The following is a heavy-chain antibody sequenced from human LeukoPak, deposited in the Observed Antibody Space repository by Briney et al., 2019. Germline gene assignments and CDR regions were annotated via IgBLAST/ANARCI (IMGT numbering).Heavy chain of an antibody. V-gene: IGHV3-23*01. Sequence: GGSLRLSCAASGFTFSSYAMSWVRQAPGEGLEWVSTISGSNGNTHYADSVKGRFTISRDNSKNTLYLQMNSLRAEDTAVYYCVRESPVAAVGRSWFDPWGRGTLVTVSS. CDR3: VRESPVAAVGRSWFDP. D-gene: IGHD6-13*01. CDR2: ISGSNGNT. CDR1: GFTFSSYA. J-gene: IGHJ5*02.